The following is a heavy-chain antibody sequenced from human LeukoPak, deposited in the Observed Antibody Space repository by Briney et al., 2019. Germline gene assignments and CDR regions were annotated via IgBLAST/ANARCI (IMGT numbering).Heavy chain of an antibody. CDR3: ARGLRDYGSGSYYKTNWFDP. D-gene: IGHD3-10*01. V-gene: IGHV4-34*01. Sequence: SETLSLTCAVYGGSFSGYYWSWIRQPPGKGLEWIGEINHSGSTNYSPSLKSRVTISVDTSKNQFSLKLSSVTAADTAVYYCARGLRDYGSGSYYKTNWFDPWGQGTLVTVSS. J-gene: IGHJ5*02. CDR2: INHSGST. CDR1: GGSFSGYY.